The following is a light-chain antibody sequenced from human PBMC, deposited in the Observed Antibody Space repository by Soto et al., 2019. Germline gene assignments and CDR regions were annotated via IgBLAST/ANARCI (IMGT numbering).Light chain of an antibody. V-gene: IGKV3-15*01. J-gene: IGKJ5*01. CDR1: QSIXSN. Sequence: IVMTQSPATLSVSPGERATLSCRASQSIXSNFVWVQQQPGEAPRVRTDCASTRATGSPARFSGSGSGTDFTLTISSLEPEYFAVYYFQQRKNGQGTFGQGTRLEIK. CDR3: QQRKNGQGT. CDR2: CAS.